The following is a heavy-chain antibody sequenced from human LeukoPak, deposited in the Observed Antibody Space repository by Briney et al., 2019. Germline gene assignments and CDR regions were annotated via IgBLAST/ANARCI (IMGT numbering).Heavy chain of an antibody. J-gene: IGHJ4*02. D-gene: IGHD5-24*01. CDR2: ISSSGSTI. CDR3: ARIGRWLQLRYFDY. V-gene: IGHV3-11*04. Sequence: GSLRLSCAAXGFTFXDYYMSWIRQAPGKGLEWVSYISSSGSTIYYADSVKGRFTISRDISKNTLYLQMNSLRAEDTAVYYCARIGRWLQLRYFDYWGQGTLVTVSS. CDR1: GFTFXDYY.